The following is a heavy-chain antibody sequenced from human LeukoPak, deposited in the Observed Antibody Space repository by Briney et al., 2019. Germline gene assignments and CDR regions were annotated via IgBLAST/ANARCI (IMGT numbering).Heavy chain of an antibody. J-gene: IGHJ4*02. CDR1: GFTFSSYA. D-gene: IGHD3-9*01. CDR3: AKAEGYDILTCLDY. CDR2: IGASGGST. Sequence: GGSLRLSCATSGFTFSSYAMSWVRQAPGKGLEWVSGIGASGGSTYYADSVKGRFTISRDNSKNTLYLQMNSRRTEDTAVYYCAKAEGYDILTCLDYWGQGTLVTVSS. V-gene: IGHV3-23*01.